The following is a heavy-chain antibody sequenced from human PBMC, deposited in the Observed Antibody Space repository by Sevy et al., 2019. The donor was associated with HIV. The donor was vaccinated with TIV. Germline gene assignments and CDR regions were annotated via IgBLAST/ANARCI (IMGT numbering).Heavy chain of an antibody. CDR2: ISSSSSYT. D-gene: IGHD2-15*01. Sequence: GGSLRLSCAASGFAFSDYYMSWIRQAPGKGLEWVSYISSSSSYTNCADSVKGRFTISRDNAKNSLYLQMNSLRAEDTAVYYCARRCSGGRCLDYWGQGTLVTVS. J-gene: IGHJ4*02. V-gene: IGHV3-11*06. CDR3: ARRCSGGRCLDY. CDR1: GFAFSDYY.